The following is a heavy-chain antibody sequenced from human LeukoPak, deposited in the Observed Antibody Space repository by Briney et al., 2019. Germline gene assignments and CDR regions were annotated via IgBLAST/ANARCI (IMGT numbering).Heavy chain of an antibody. Sequence: PSETLSLTCTVSGGSISSSSYYWGWIRQPPGKGLEWIGSIYYSGSTYYNPSLKSRVTISVDTSKNQFSLKLSSVTAADTAVYYCARRGWLRPFDYWGQGTLVTVSS. V-gene: IGHV4-39*01. CDR3: ARRGWLRPFDY. CDR1: GGSISSSSYY. CDR2: IYYSGST. D-gene: IGHD5-12*01. J-gene: IGHJ4*02.